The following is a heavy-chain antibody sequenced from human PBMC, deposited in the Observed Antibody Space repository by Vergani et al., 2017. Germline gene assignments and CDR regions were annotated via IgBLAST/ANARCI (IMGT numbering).Heavy chain of an antibody. CDR3: TRPLLGGILTGYYP. CDR2: IRSKAYGGKT. J-gene: IGHJ5*02. Sequence: EVQLVESGGGLVQPGRSLRLSCTASGFTFGDYAMSWVRQAPGKGLEWVGFIRSKAYGGKTEYAASVKGRFTISRDDSKSIPYLQMNSLKTEDTAVYYCTRPLLGGILTGYYPWGQGTLVTVSS. D-gene: IGHD3-9*01. CDR1: GFTFGDYA. V-gene: IGHV3-49*04.